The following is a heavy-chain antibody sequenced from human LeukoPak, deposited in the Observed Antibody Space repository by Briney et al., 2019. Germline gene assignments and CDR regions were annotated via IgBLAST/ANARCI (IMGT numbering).Heavy chain of an antibody. Sequence: SETLSFTCAVYGVSFSGYYWSWLRQPPGKGLEWFGEINHSGSTNYNPSLKSRVTISVDTSKNQFSLKLSSVAAADTAVYYCARDQSGYCSGGSCYPQENWFDPWGQGTLVTVSS. V-gene: IGHV4-34*01. CDR2: INHSGST. CDR3: ARDQSGYCSGGSCYPQENWFDP. D-gene: IGHD2-15*01. CDR1: GVSFSGYY. J-gene: IGHJ5*02.